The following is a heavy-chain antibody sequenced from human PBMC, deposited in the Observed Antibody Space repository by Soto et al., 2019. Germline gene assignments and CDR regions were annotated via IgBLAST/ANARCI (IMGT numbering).Heavy chain of an antibody. CDR3: VKGVVTAPSLVEGAFDI. Sequence: EVQLVESGGDLVQPGGSLRLSCSASGFSFTTYAMHWVRQAPGKGLEYVSAISSNGRTTYYADSVKDRFTISRDNSKNTLFLQMSSLRTEDTAVYYCVKGVVTAPSLVEGAFDIWGQGTMVTVSS. D-gene: IGHD2-21*02. V-gene: IGHV3-64D*08. CDR2: ISSNGRTT. CDR1: GFSFTTYA. J-gene: IGHJ3*02.